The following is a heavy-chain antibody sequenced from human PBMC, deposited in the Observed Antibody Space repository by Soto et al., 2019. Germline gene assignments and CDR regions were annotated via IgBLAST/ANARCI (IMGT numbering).Heavy chain of an antibody. J-gene: IGHJ6*02. D-gene: IGHD2-2*01. Sequence: ASVKVSCKASGYTFTSYAMHWVRQAPGQRLEWMGWINAGNGNTKYSQKFQGRVTITRDTSASTAYMELSSLRSEDTAVYYCARDRYCISTSCYAYYHGMDVWGQGTTVTVSS. CDR1: GYTFTSYA. V-gene: IGHV1-3*01. CDR3: ARDRYCISTSCYAYYHGMDV. CDR2: INAGNGNT.